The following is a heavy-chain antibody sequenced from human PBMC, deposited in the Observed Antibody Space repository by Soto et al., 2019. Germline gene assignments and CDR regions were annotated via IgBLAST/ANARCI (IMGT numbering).Heavy chain of an antibody. CDR2: IYYSGST. J-gene: IGHJ5*02. CDR3: ARTIAAAGTSP. CDR1: GGSISSSSYY. V-gene: IGHV4-39*01. D-gene: IGHD6-13*01. Sequence: QLQLQESGPGLVKPSEPLSLTCTVSGGSISSSSYYWGWIRQPPGKGLEWIGSIYYSGSTYYNPSLKSRVTISVDTSKNQFSLKLSSVTAADTAVYYCARTIAAAGTSPWGQGTLVTVSS.